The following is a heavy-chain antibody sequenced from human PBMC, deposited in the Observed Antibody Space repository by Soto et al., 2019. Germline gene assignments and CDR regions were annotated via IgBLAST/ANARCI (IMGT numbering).Heavy chain of an antibody. Sequence: PSETLSLTCAVSGGSISSSYWWSWVRQPPGKGLEWIGEIYHSGSTNYNPSLKSRVTISVEKSKNQFSLKLSSVTAADTAVYYCARKRGFYYDTSMDEVFDIWGQGTMVT. J-gene: IGHJ3*02. V-gene: IGHV4-4*02. D-gene: IGHD3-22*01. CDR1: GGSISSSYW. CDR3: ARKRGFYYDTSMDEVFDI. CDR2: IYHSGST.